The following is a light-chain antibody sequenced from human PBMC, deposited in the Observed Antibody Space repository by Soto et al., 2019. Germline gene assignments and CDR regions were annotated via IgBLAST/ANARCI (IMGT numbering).Light chain of an antibody. Sequence: QSVLTQPPSASGTPGQRVTISCSGSSSNIGSNSVNWYQQLPATAPKLLIYSNDRRPSGVPDRFSGSKSGTSASLAISGLQSDDEADYYCAAWDDSLNGYVFGTGTKLTVL. CDR2: SND. CDR3: AAWDDSLNGYV. CDR1: SSNIGSNS. V-gene: IGLV1-44*01. J-gene: IGLJ1*01.